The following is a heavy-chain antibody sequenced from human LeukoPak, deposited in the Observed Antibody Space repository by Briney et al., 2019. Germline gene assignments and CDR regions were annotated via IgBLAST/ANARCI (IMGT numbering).Heavy chain of an antibody. J-gene: IGHJ4*02. Sequence: GGSLRLSCATSGFNFSAYTMNWVRQAPGKGLDWVSSISPTTAYIHYADSMKGRFTISRDNARRSLYLQMNSLRVEDTAMYYCVSSLHGFSYGPGYWGQGTLVIVSS. D-gene: IGHD3-10*01. CDR1: GFNFSAYT. CDR3: VSSLHGFSYGPGY. V-gene: IGHV3-21*01. CDR2: ISPTTAYI.